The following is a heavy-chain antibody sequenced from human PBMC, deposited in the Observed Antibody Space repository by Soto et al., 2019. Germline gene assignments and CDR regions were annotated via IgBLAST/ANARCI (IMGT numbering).Heavy chain of an antibody. CDR1: GFTLSNDG. Sequence: VGSLRLSCAASGFTLSNDGTSWVRQAPGKGLEWVANINQNGREKYYVDSTKGRSTISTDNAKELLYLQMNSLRAEDTAVYYCAKEPTTAVVHYCMDVWGQGTTVTVSS. CDR3: AKEPTTAVVHYCMDV. V-gene: IGHV3-7*01. CDR2: INQNGREK. J-gene: IGHJ6*02. D-gene: IGHD6-13*01.